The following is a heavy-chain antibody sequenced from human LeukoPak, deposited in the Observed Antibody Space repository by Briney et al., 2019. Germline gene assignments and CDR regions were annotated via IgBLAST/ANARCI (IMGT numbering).Heavy chain of an antibody. CDR2: IYSGGST. CDR1: GFTVSSNY. CDR3: ARDVQYYDSSGYITYYFDY. J-gene: IGHJ4*02. V-gene: IGHV3-53*01. Sequence: GGSLRLSCGASGFTVSSNYMSWVRQAPGKGLEWVSVIYSGGSTYYADSVKGRFTISRDNSKNTLYLQMNSLRAEDTAVYYCARDVQYYDSSGYITYYFDYWGQGTLVTVSS. D-gene: IGHD3-22*01.